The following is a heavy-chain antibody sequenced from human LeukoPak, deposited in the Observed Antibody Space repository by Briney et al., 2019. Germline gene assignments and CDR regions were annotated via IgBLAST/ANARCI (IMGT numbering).Heavy chain of an antibody. D-gene: IGHD1-26*01. CDR1: GYSFTSYW. Sequence: GESLKISCKGSGYSFTSYWIGWVRQMPGKGLEWMGIIYPGDSDTRYSPSFQGQVTISADKSISTAYLQWSSLKASDTAMYYCARRTVRATADGDFDYWGQGTLVTVSS. J-gene: IGHJ4*02. CDR2: IYPGDSDT. CDR3: ARRTVRATADGDFDY. V-gene: IGHV5-51*01.